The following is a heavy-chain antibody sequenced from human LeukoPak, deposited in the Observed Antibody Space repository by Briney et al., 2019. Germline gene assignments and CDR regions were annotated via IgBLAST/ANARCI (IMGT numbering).Heavy chain of an antibody. V-gene: IGHV4-30-2*02. J-gene: IGHJ4*02. CDR2: IYHSGST. Sequence: SQTLSLTCTVSGGSIRSDNYYWHWIRQPPGKGLEWIGYIYHSGSTYYNPSLKSRVTISVDTSKNQFSLKLSSVTAADTAVYYCATNSGSGTDYWGQGTLVTVSS. D-gene: IGHD1-26*01. CDR1: GGSIRSDNYY. CDR3: ATNSGSGTDY.